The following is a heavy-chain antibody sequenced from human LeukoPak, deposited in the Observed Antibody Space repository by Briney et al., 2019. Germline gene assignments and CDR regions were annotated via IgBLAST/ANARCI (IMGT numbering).Heavy chain of an antibody. CDR1: GGSISSSSYY. CDR3: ARLANPYYYDSSGYPAFDI. V-gene: IGHV4-39*01. J-gene: IGHJ3*02. CDR2: IYYSEST. D-gene: IGHD3-22*01. Sequence: SETLSLTCTVSGGSISSSSYYWGWIRQPPGKGLEWIGSIYYSESTYYNPSLKSRVTISVDTSKNQFSLKLSSVTAADTAVYFCARLANPYYYDSSGYPAFDIWGQGTMVTVSS.